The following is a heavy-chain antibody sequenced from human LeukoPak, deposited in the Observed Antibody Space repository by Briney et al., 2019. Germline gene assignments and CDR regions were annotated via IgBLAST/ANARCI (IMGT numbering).Heavy chain of an antibody. J-gene: IGHJ5*02. V-gene: IGHV3-9*01. CDR1: GFTFDDYA. D-gene: IGHD6-19*01. CDR3: AKDIVSSIAVAGTSWFDP. Sequence: GRSLRLSCAASGFTFDDYAMHWVRQAPGKGLEWVSGISWNSGSIGYADSVKGRFTIPRDNAKNSLYLQMNSLRAEDTALYYCAKDIVSSIAVAGTSWFDPWGQGTLVTVSS. CDR2: ISWNSGSI.